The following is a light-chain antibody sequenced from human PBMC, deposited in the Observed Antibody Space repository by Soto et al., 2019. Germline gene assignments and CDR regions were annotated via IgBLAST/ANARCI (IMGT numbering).Light chain of an antibody. J-gene: IGLJ2*01. Sequence: QSVLTQPPSVSGAPRQSVTISCSGSSSNIRNNAVNWYQQFPGKAPKLLIYYDDLLPSGVSARFSGSKYGTSASLAISGLQSEDEADYYCATWDDSLNGQVFGGGTKVTVL. CDR3: ATWDDSLNGQV. CDR1: SSNIRNNA. CDR2: YDD. V-gene: IGLV1-36*01.